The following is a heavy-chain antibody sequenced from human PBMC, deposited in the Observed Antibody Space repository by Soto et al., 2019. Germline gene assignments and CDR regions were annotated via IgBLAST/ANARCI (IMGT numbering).Heavy chain of an antibody. V-gene: IGHV3-11*01. CDR2: ISRSGNTM. Sequence: GGSLRLSCAASGFTSWDYDMSWIRQAPGKGLEWVSYISRSGNTMYYGDFVKGRFTISRDNAENSVFLQMISLRAEDTAVYYCVREGRSSTSCNTGCAFDIWGQGTMVTVSS. CDR3: VREGRSSTSCNTGCAFDI. J-gene: IGHJ3*02. CDR1: GFTSWDYD. D-gene: IGHD2-2*02.